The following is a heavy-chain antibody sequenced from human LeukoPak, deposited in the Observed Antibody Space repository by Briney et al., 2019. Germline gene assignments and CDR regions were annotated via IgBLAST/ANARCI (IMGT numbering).Heavy chain of an antibody. CDR1: VFIFSAYC. CDR3: VRDLREADH. J-gene: IGHJ4*02. D-gene: IGHD3-10*01. V-gene: IGHV3-74*01. CDR2: ICPDGIVV. Sequence: PGWALRLSCVASVFIFSAYCLHWVRQGPEKGLEWVSRICPDGIVVNNADSLKGRFTTSRDNAKNTVFLQMNSLRVDDTAVYYCVRDLREADHWGLGTLVTVSS.